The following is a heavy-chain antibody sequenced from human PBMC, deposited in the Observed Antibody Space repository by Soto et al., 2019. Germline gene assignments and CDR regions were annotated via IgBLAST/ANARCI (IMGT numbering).Heavy chain of an antibody. V-gene: IGHV4-30-2*01. Sequence: QLQLQESGSGLVKPSQTLSLTCAVSGGSISSGGYSWSWIRQPPGKGLEWIGYIYHSGSTYYNPFLKRRVTISVDRSKNQFSLKLSSVTAADTAVYYCASGDGYNLLDYWGQGTLVTVSS. CDR2: IYHSGST. CDR1: GGSISSGGYS. J-gene: IGHJ4*02. CDR3: ASGDGYNLLDY. D-gene: IGHD5-12*01.